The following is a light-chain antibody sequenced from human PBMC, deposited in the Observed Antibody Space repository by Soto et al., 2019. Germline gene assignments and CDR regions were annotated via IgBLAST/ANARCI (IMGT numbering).Light chain of an antibody. CDR1: ESISRH. V-gene: IGKV1-39*01. J-gene: IGKJ5*01. CDR2: AAS. Sequence: DIQMSQSPSSLSASVGDRVTITCRAAESISRHLNWYQQKPGRAPDLLIYAASSLQSWVPSRFSGSGSGTDFTLTISSLQPEDFATYYCQQSYSTPPITFGQGTRLEIK. CDR3: QQSYSTPPIT.